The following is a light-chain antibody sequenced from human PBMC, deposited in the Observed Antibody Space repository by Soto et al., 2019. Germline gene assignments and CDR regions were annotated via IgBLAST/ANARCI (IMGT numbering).Light chain of an antibody. CDR1: QSVNNNY. Sequence: EIVLTQSPGALSLSQGERATLSCRTSQSVNNNYLAWYQQKPGQAPRLLIYGASSRATGIPDRFSGSGSGTDFTLTISSLQSEDFAVYYCQQYKDWPTTFGQGTKVDIK. J-gene: IGKJ1*01. CDR3: QQYKDWPTT. V-gene: IGKV3-20*01. CDR2: GAS.